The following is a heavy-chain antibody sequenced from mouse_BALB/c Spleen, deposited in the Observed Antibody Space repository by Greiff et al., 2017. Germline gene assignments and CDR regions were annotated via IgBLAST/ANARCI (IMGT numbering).Heavy chain of an antibody. J-gene: IGHJ3*01. CDR3: ATRRGFIYDGYLGGFAY. V-gene: IGHV1-80*01. Sequence: QVQLQQSGAELVRPGSSVKISCKASGYAFSSYWMNWVKQRPGQGLEWIGQIYPGDGDTNYNGKFKGKATLTADKSSSTAYMQLSSLTSEDSAVYYCATRRGFIYDGYLGGFAYWGQGTLVTVSA. CDR2: IYPGDGDT. D-gene: IGHD2-3*01. CDR1: GYAFSSYW.